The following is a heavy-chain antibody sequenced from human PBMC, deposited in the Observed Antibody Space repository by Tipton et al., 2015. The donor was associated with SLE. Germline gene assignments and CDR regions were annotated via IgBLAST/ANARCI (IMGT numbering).Heavy chain of an antibody. CDR2: INHSGST. V-gene: IGHV4-34*01. Sequence: TLSLTCAVYGGSFSGYYWSWIRQPPGKGLEWIGEINHSGSTNYNPSLKSRVTISVDSSKSQFSLRLSSVTAADTAVYYCARWIRCTSCPYWYFDLWGRGTLVTVSS. J-gene: IGHJ2*01. CDR3: ARWIRCTSCPYWYFDL. D-gene: IGHD2-2*01. CDR1: GGSFSGYY.